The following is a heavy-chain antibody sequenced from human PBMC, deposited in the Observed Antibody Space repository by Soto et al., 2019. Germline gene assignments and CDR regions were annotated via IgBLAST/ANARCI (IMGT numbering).Heavy chain of an antibody. D-gene: IGHD5-18*01. V-gene: IGHV1-69*13. Sequence: SVKVSCKASGGTFSSDAISWVRQAPGQGLEWMGGIIPIFGTANYAQKFQGRVTITADESTSTAYMELSSLRSEDTAVYYCARDWSGYSYGSRAPYYYYGMDVWGQGTTVTVSS. CDR2: IIPIFGTA. CDR3: ARDWSGYSYGSRAPYYYYGMDV. CDR1: GGTFSSDA. J-gene: IGHJ6*02.